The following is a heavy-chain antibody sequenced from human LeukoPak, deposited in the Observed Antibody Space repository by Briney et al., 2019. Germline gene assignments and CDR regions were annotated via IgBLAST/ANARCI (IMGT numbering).Heavy chain of an antibody. CDR2: IYPGDSDT. CDR3: ARRIYCTNGVCYFLFDY. D-gene: IGHD2-8*01. CDR1: GSSFTSYW. V-gene: IGHV5-51*01. J-gene: IGHJ4*02. Sequence: GESLKISCQGSGSSFTSYWIGWVRQLPGKGLEWIGIIYPGDSDTRYSPSFQGQVTIAADKSISTAYLQWSSLKASDTAMYYCARRIYCTNGVCYFLFDYWGQGTLVTVSS.